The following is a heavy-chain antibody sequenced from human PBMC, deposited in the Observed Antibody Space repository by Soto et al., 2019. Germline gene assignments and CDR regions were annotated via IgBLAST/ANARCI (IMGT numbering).Heavy chain of an antibody. V-gene: IGHV4-59*08. D-gene: IGHD2-15*01. CDR2: IYYSGST. J-gene: IGHJ4*02. CDR3: ARHSPWGAEVYCSGGSCYPAGSQFDY. CDR1: GGSISSYY. Sequence: SETLSLTCTVSGGSISSYYWSWIRQPPGKGLEWIGYIYYSGSTNYNPSLKSRVTISVDTSKNQFSLKLSSVTAADTAVYYCARHSPWGAEVYCSGGSCYPAGSQFDYWGQGTLVTVSS.